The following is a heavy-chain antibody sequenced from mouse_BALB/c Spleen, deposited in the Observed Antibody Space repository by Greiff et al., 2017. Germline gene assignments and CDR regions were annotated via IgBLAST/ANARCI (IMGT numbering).Heavy chain of an antibody. D-gene: IGHD3-3*01. J-gene: IGHJ4*01. Sequence: VKLVESGAELMKPGASVKISCKATGYTFSSYWREWVKQRPGHGLEWIGEILPGSGSTNYNEKFKGKATFTADTSSNTAYMQLSSLTSEDSAVYYCARGGGTNYYAMDYWGQGTSVTVSS. V-gene: IGHV1-9*01. CDR2: ILPGSGST. CDR3: ARGGGTNYYAMDY. CDR1: GYTFSSYW.